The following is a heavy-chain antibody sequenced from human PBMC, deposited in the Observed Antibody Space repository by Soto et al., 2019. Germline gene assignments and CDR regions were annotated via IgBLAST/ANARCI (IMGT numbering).Heavy chain of an antibody. Sequence: PGGSLRLSCAASGFTFSSYSMNWVRQAPGKGLEWVSSISSSSSYIYYADSVKGRFTISRDNAKNSLYLQMNSLRAEDTAVYYCARTIKGGPDYDILTGHFDYWGQGTLVTVSS. CDR3: ARTIKGGPDYDILTGHFDY. V-gene: IGHV3-21*01. CDR1: GFTFSSYS. D-gene: IGHD3-9*01. J-gene: IGHJ4*02. CDR2: ISSSSSYI.